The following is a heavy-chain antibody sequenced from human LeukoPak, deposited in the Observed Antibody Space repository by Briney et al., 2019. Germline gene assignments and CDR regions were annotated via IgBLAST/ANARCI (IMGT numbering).Heavy chain of an antibody. Sequence: SETLSLTCTVSAGSITSSGYYWGWVRQSPGKGLEWVGSIHSSGSTYYSPSLKSRVSISVDTSENQFSLKLNSVTAADTAVYYCARDRGGFGPPTNWFDPWGQGTLVTVSS. J-gene: IGHJ5*02. V-gene: IGHV4-39*07. D-gene: IGHD3-10*01. CDR3: ARDRGGFGPPTNWFDP. CDR2: IHSSGST. CDR1: AGSITSSGYY.